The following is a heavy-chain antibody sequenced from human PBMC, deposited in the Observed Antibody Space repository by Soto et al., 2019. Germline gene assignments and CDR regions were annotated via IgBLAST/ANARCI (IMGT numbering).Heavy chain of an antibody. Sequence: GGSLRLSCAASGFTFNSYVMTWVRQAPGEGLEWVSSISRSGRGSAYYADSVKGRFTISRDNSENTLFLQMNNLRDEDTALYYCARGRYLDSSDYWVANLPFDHWGLGTLVTVS. V-gene: IGHV3-23*01. J-gene: IGHJ4*02. D-gene: IGHD3-22*01. CDR3: ARGRYLDSSDYWVANLPFDH. CDR1: GFTFNSYV. CDR2: ISRSGRGSA.